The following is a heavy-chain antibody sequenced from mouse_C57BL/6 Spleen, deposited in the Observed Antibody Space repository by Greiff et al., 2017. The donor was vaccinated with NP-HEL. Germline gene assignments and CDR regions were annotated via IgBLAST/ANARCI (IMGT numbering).Heavy chain of an antibody. CDR3: ARGDDYDVRGSHY. CDR2: IDPSDSYT. D-gene: IGHD2-4*01. CDR1: GYTFTSYW. V-gene: IGHV1-50*01. Sequence: VQLQQSGAELVKPGASVKLSCKASGYTFTSYWMQWVKQRPGQGLEWIGEIDPSDSYTNYNQKFKGKATLTVDPSSSTAYMQLSSLTSADSAVYSCARGDDYDVRGSHYWGQGTTLPVSS. J-gene: IGHJ2*01.